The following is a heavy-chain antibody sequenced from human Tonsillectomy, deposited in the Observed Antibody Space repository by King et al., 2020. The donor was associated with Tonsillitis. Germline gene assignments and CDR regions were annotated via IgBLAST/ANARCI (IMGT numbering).Heavy chain of an antibody. CDR1: GYTFTGYY. D-gene: IGHD2-15*01. Sequence: VQLVQSGAEVKKPGASVKVSCKASGYTFTGYYMHWVRQAPGQGLEWMGWINPNSGGTNYAKKFKGRVIMTRDTSISTAYMELSSLRSDDTAVYYCARALTYSSGLNFFDPWGQGTLVTVSS. V-gene: IGHV1-2*02. J-gene: IGHJ5*02. CDR2: INPNSGGT. CDR3: ARALTYSSGLNFFDP.